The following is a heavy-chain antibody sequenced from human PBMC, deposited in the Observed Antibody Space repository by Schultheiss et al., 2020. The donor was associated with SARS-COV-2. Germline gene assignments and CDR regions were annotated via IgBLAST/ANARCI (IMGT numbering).Heavy chain of an antibody. CDR2: IYYSGST. Sequence: SETLSLTCAVYGGSISSYYWSWIRQPPGKGLEWIGYIYYSGSTNYNPSLKSRVTISVDTSKNQFSLKLSSVTAADTAVYYCARARGIAIDDYWGQGTLVTVSS. CDR3: ARARGIAIDDY. D-gene: IGHD6-13*01. CDR1: GGSISSYY. J-gene: IGHJ4*02. V-gene: IGHV4-59*01.